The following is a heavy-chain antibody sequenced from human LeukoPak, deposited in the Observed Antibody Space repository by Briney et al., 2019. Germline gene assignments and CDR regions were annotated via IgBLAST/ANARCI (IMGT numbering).Heavy chain of an antibody. CDR3: ARHVIAAAGTFDY. V-gene: IGHV4-59*08. J-gene: IGHJ4*02. Sequence: SETLSLTCTVSGGSISTYYWNWIRQPPGKGLEWIGYIYHSGSTNYNPSLQSRVTISVDTSKNQFSLKLSSVTAADTAVYYCARHVIAAAGTFDYWGQGTLVTVSS. D-gene: IGHD6-13*01. CDR2: IYHSGST. CDR1: GGSISTYY.